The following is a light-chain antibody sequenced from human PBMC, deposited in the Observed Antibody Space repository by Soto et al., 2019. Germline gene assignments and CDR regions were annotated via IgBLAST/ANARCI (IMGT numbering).Light chain of an antibody. J-gene: IGKJ3*01. CDR2: GAS. Sequence: QSQSTVSLSRVESATLPCRTSQSVAGNYLAWYQQKRGQAPRLLIYGASSRATGIPDRFSGSGSGTDFALTISSLEPEDFSAYYCHQYGTAPLSFGPGAKVDIK. V-gene: IGKV3-20*01. CDR3: HQYGTAPLS. CDR1: QSVAGNY.